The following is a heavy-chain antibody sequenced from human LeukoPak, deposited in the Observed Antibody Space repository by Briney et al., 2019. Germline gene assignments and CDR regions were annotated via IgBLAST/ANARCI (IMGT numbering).Heavy chain of an antibody. D-gene: IGHD2-21*02. J-gene: IGHJ4*02. CDR2: INAGNGNT. CDR1: GGTFSSYA. V-gene: IGHV1-3*01. Sequence: ASVKVSCKASGGTFSSYAISWVRQAPGQRLEWMGWINAGNGNTKYSQKFQGRVTITRDTSASTAYMELSSLRSEDTAVYYCAITHIVVVTPFDYWGQGTLVTVSS. CDR3: AITHIVVVTPFDY.